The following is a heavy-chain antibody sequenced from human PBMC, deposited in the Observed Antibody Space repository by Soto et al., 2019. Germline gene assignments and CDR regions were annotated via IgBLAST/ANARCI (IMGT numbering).Heavy chain of an antibody. V-gene: IGHV3-33*01. CDR1: GFTFSSYG. Sequence: GGSLRLSCAASGFTFSSYGMNWVRQAPGKGLEWVAVIRSDGNNKYYADSVKGRFTISRDNSKNTLYLQMNSLRAEDTAVYYCAREDTVMFTNFFDYWGQGTLVTVSS. CDR3: AREDTVMFTNFFDY. J-gene: IGHJ4*02. CDR2: IRSDGNNK. D-gene: IGHD5-18*01.